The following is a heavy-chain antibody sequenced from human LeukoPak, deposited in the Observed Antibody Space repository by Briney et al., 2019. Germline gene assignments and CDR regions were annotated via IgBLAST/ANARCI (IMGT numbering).Heavy chain of an antibody. CDR2: IYYSGST. Sequence: SETLSLTCTVSGGSISSSSYYWGWLRQPPGTGLEWIGSIYYSGSTYYNPSLKSRVTISVDTSKNQFSLKLSSVTAADTAVYYCARLYYGSGSPSIYYWTNWFDPWGQGTLVTVSS. V-gene: IGHV4-39*01. J-gene: IGHJ5*02. CDR3: ARLYYGSGSPSIYYWTNWFDP. CDR1: GGSISSSSYY. D-gene: IGHD3-10*01.